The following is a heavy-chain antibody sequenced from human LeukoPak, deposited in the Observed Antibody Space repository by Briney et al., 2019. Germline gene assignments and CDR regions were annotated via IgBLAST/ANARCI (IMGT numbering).Heavy chain of an antibody. Sequence: ASVKVSCKASGGTFSSYAISWVRQAPGQGLEWMGGIIPIFGTANYAQKFQGRVTIAADKSTSTAYMELSSLRSEDTAVYYCARGPCRGGTCYVADFWGQGTLVTVSS. J-gene: IGHJ4*02. D-gene: IGHD2-15*01. V-gene: IGHV1-69*06. CDR2: IIPIFGTA. CDR1: GGTFSSYA. CDR3: ARGPCRGGTCYVADF.